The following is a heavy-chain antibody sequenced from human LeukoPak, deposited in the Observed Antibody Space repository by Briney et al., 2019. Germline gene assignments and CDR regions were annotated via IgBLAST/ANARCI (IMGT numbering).Heavy chain of an antibody. J-gene: IGHJ4*02. CDR1: GFTFSIYG. CDR2: ISANGGTT. CDR3: AKDLYWGFDY. Sequence: GGSLRLSCAASGFTFSIYGMSWVRQAPGKGLEWVSAISANGGTTYYADSVKGRFTISRDNSKNTLHLQMNSLRAEDAAVYYCAKDLYWGFDYWGQGTLVTVSS. V-gene: IGHV3-23*01. D-gene: IGHD7-27*01.